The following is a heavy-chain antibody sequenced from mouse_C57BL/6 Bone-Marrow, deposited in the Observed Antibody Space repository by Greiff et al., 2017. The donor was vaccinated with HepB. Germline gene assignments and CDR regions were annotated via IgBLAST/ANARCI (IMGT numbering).Heavy chain of an antibody. J-gene: IGHJ3*01. CDR1: GFTFSSYG. CDR3: RFAY. CDR2: ISSGGSYT. V-gene: IGHV5-6*01. Sequence: EVMLVESGGDLVKPGGSLKLSCAASGFTFSSYGMSWVRQTPDKRLEWVATISSGGSYTYYPDSVKGRFTISRDNAKNTLYLQMSSLRSEDTALYLTRFAYWGQGTLVTVSA.